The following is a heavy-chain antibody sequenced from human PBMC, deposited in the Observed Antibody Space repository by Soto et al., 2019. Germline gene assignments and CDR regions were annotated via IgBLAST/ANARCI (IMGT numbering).Heavy chain of an antibody. Sequence: GGSLRLSCAASGFTFSSYAMSWVRQAPGKGLEWVSAISGSGGSTYYAGSVKGRFTISRDNSKNTLYLQMNSLRAEDTAVYYCAKGPPSGSYLTPFDYWGQGTLVTVSS. V-gene: IGHV3-23*01. J-gene: IGHJ4*02. CDR1: GFTFSSYA. D-gene: IGHD1-26*01. CDR2: ISGSGGST. CDR3: AKGPPSGSYLTPFDY.